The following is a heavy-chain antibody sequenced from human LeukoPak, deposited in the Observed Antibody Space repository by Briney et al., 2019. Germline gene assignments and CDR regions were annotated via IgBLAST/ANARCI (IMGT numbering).Heavy chain of an antibody. Sequence: SETLSLTCTVSGGSISSYYWSWIQQPPGKVLEWIGYIYYSGSTTYNPSLKSRVTISVDTSKNQFSLKLSSMTAADTAVYFCAREYSSSRYLDYWGQGILVTVSS. CDR2: IYYSGST. CDR3: AREYSSSRYLDY. J-gene: IGHJ4*02. V-gene: IGHV4-59*12. CDR1: GGSISSYY. D-gene: IGHD2-2*01.